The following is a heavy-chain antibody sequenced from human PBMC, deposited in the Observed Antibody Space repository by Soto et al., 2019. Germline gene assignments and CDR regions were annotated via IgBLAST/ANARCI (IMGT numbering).Heavy chain of an antibody. Sequence: QVQLQQWGAGLLKPSETLSLTCAVYGGSFSGYYWSWIRQPPGKGLEWIGEINHSGSTNDNPSLMSRVTISVDTSKNQFSLKLSSVTAADTAVYYCARGRVLHYYYYYYGMDVWGQGTTVTVSS. CDR3: ARGRVLHYYYYYYGMDV. CDR2: INHSGST. V-gene: IGHV4-34*01. J-gene: IGHJ6*02. CDR1: GGSFSGYY.